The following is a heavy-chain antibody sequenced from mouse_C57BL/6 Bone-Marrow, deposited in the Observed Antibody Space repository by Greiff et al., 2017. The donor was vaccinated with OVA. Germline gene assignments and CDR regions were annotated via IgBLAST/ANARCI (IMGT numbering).Heavy chain of an antibody. CDR3: AKNGNLFFYFDY. D-gene: IGHD2-1*01. CDR2: INPNNGGT. J-gene: IGHJ2*01. V-gene: IGHV1-26*01. CDR1: GYTFTDYY. Sequence: VQLQQSGPELVKPGASVKISCKASGYTFTDYYMNWVKQSHGKSLEWIGDINPNNGGTSYNQKFKGKATLTVDKSSSTAYMELRSLTSEDSAVYDCAKNGNLFFYFDYWGQGTTLTVSS.